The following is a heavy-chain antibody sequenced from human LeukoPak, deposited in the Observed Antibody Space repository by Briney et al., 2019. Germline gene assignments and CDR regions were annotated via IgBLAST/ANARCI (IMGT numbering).Heavy chain of an antibody. CDR2: ISYDGSNK. J-gene: IGHJ4*02. V-gene: IGHV3-30*18. CDR3: AKGEAYCGGDCPMKLGEGYYFDY. CDR1: GFTFSSYG. D-gene: IGHD2-21*02. Sequence: HPGGSLRLSCAASGFTFSSYGMHWVRQAPGKGLEWVAVISYDGSNKYYADSVKGRFTISRDNSKNTLYLQMNSLRAEDTAVYYCAKGEAYCGGDCPMKLGEGYYFDYWGQGTLVTVSS.